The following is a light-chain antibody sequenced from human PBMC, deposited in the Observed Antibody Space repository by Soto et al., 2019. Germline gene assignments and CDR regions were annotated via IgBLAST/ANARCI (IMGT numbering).Light chain of an antibody. CDR3: QQHGSSPWT. Sequence: EIVMTQSPATLSVSPGERATLSCRASLSVSRNLAWYQQKPGQAPRLLIFDASTRATGIPARFSGSGSGTEFTLTITSLQSEDFAVYYCQQHGSSPWTFGQGTKVEIK. CDR1: LSVSRN. V-gene: IGKV3-15*01. J-gene: IGKJ1*01. CDR2: DAS.